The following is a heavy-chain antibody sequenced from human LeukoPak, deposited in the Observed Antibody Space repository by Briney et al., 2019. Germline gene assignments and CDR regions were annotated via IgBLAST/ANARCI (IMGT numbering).Heavy chain of an antibody. CDR2: ISGPGVTT. CDR1: GFAFSSFA. J-gene: IGHJ4*02. V-gene: IGHV3-23*01. Sequence: GGSLRLSCAASGFAFSSFAMTWVRQAPGKGLEWVSAISGPGVTTYYRGFVRGRFTITRDNSGNTLYLEMNSLRVEYTPVYYCAKGYWLRFYFDAWGQRTLVTVSS. CDR3: AKGYWLRFYFDA. D-gene: IGHD5-12*01.